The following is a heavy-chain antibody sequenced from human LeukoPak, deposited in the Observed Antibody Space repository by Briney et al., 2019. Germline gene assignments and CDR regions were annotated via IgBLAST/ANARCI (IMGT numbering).Heavy chain of an antibody. V-gene: IGHV3-30*02. CDR3: AKDQEVVVVPADIGILQH. D-gene: IGHD2-2*01. Sequence: GGSLRLSCAASGFTFSSYGMHWVRQAPGKGLEWVAFIRYDGSNKYYADSVKGRFTISRDNSKNTLYLQMNSLRAEDTAVYYCAKDQEVVVVPADIGILQHWGQGTLVTVSS. CDR1: GFTFSSYG. J-gene: IGHJ1*01. CDR2: IRYDGSNK.